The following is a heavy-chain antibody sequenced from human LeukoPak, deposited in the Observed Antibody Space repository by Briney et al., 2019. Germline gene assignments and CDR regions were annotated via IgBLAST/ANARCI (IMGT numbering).Heavy chain of an antibody. V-gene: IGHV4-59*01. Sequence: PSETLSLTCIVSGGSISSYYWNWIRQPPGKGLEWIGYIYYSGTTNYNPSLQSRVTISVDTSKNQFSLKLRSVTAADTAVYYCAREFSSSKIYYYYHMDVWGKGTTVTVSS. CDR3: AREFSSSKIYYYYHMDV. CDR1: GGSISSYY. CDR2: IYYSGTT. D-gene: IGHD6-6*01. J-gene: IGHJ6*03.